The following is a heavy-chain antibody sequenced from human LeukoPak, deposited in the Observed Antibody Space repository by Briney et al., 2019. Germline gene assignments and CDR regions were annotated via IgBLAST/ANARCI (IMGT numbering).Heavy chain of an antibody. J-gene: IGHJ1*01. CDR3: ARLSDGYTHLVP. V-gene: IGHV5-51*01. D-gene: IGHD5-24*01. CDR2: IYPGDSVT. Sequence: GEPLKISGKGSGSRSSTYWIGWVRQMPGKGLEWIAFIYPGDSVTRYGPSIQCQVTMTADKSTSTAYQQWSSLKASDTAMYYCARLSDGYTHLVPGGQGTLVTVSS. CDR1: GSRSSTYW.